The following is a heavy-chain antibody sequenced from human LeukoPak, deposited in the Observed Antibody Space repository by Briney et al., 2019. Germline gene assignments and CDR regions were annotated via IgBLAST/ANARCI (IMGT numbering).Heavy chain of an antibody. CDR2: MYNKGST. V-gene: IGHV4-59*01. CDR3: ARDRPGIAVAGDALDI. D-gene: IGHD6-19*01. J-gene: IGHJ3*02. Sequence: SETLSLTCTVSGGSIGSYYWSWIRQSPGKGLEWIGSMYNKGSTNYNPSLKRRVTISVDTSKNQFSLKVRSVTAADTAVYYCARDRPGIAVAGDALDIWGQGTMVTISS. CDR1: GGSIGSYY.